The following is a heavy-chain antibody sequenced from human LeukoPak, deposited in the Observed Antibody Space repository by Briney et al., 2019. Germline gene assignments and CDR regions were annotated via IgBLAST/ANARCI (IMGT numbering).Heavy chain of an antibody. CDR3: ARVSEGSHLP. CDR1: GGSISSGGYS. V-gene: IGHV4-30-2*01. J-gene: IGHJ5*02. Sequence: SQTLSLTCAVSGGSISSGGYSWSWIRQPPGKGLEWIGNIYHSGSTYYNPSPKSRVTISVDRSKNQFSLKLSSVTAADTAVYYCARVSEGSHLPWGQGTLVTVSS. D-gene: IGHD3-10*01. CDR2: IYHSGST.